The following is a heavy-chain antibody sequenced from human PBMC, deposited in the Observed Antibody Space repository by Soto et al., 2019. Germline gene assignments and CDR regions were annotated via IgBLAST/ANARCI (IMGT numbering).Heavy chain of an antibody. Sequence: EVQLVQSGGGLVQPGGALRLSCVGSGFTFTDFYMNWVRQAPGKGLEWVANIRPDGSETNYVESVKGRFTTSRDNAKNSLFLQMNSRRADDTAGYYCAGWGGHDYNYWGQGILVTVSS. D-gene: IGHD4-4*01. CDR3: AGWGGHDYNY. CDR2: IRPDGSET. J-gene: IGHJ4*02. V-gene: IGHV3-7*03. CDR1: GFTFTDFY.